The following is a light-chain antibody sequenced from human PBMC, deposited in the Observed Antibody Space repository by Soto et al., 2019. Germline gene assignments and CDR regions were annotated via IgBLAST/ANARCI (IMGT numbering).Light chain of an antibody. CDR2: LGS. V-gene: IGKV2-28*01. J-gene: IGKJ4*01. CDR3: MQCLQTPA. Sequence: DIVMTQSPLSLPVTPGEPASISCRSSQSLLHSNGYNYLDWYLQKPGQSPQLLIYLGSNRASGVHDRFSGSGSGTDFTLKISRVEAEDVGVYYCMQCLQTPAFGGGTKVEIK. CDR1: QSLLHSNGYNY.